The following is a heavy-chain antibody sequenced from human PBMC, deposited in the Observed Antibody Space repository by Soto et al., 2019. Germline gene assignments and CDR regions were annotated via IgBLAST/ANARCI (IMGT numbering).Heavy chain of an antibody. CDR2: IMPTFGSA. CDR3: ASERSAQYFDY. Sequence: SVKVSFKASGCTFSGHGIAWVRQVPGQGLEWMGGIMPTFGSATYAPKFQGRVTISADKSTSTAYMELSSLRSEDTAVYFCASERSAQYFDYWGQGTLVTVSS. D-gene: IGHD1-26*01. CDR1: GCTFSGHG. J-gene: IGHJ4*02. V-gene: IGHV1-69*06.